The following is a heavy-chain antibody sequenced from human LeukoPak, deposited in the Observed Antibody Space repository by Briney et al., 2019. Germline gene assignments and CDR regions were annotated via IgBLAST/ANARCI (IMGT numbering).Heavy chain of an antibody. CDR1: GGSISSNYYY. Sequence: SETLSLTCTVSGGSISSNYYYWGWIRQPPGKGLEWIGSIYYSGSTYYNPSLKSRVTISVDKSKNQFSLKLSSVTATDTAVYYCARVPRQWLAPDFDFWGQGTLVTVSS. D-gene: IGHD6-19*01. J-gene: IGHJ4*02. CDR2: IYYSGST. CDR3: ARVPRQWLAPDFDF. V-gene: IGHV4-39*01.